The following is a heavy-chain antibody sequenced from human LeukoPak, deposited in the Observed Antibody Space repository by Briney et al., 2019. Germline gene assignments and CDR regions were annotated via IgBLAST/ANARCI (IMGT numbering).Heavy chain of an antibody. V-gene: IGHV4-30-2*01. CDR3: ARDLGDYDFWSGYYNRADAFDI. D-gene: IGHD3-3*01. J-gene: IGHJ3*02. CDR2: ISHSGIT. CDR1: GVSINSRGYY. Sequence: SETLSLTCTVSGVSINSRGYYWSWIRQPPGKGLEWIGYISHSGITYLNPSLKSRLTISVDRSKNQFSLNLNSVTAADTAVYYCARDLGDYDFWSGYYNRADAFDIWGQGTMVTVSS.